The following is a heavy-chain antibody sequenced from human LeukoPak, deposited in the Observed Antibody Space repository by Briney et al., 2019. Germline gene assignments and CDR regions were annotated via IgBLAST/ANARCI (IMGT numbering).Heavy chain of an antibody. D-gene: IGHD3-10*01. J-gene: IGHJ5*02. Sequence: ASVKVSCKASGYTFSSFAMHWVRQAPGQRLEWMGWINPVSGNTKYSQNFQGRVTITRDTSASSAYMELSGLKSEDTAVYYCARGVNYYDSGTYYTPYSWLDPWGQGTLVTVSS. CDR3: ARGVNYYDSGTYYTPYSWLDP. V-gene: IGHV1-3*01. CDR1: GYTFSSFA. CDR2: INPVSGNT.